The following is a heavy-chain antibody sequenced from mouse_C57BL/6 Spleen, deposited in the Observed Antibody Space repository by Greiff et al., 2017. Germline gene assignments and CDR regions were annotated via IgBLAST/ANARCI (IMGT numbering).Heavy chain of an antibody. D-gene: IGHD2-3*01. CDR3: ARYDGYYEYFDV. V-gene: IGHV5-4*03. CDR1: GFTFSSYA. J-gene: IGHJ1*03. CDR2: ISDGGSYT. Sequence: DVMLVESGGGLVKPGGSLKLSCAASGFTFSSYAMSWVRQTPEKRLEWVATISDGGSYTYYPDNVKGRFTISRDNAKNNLYLQMSHLKSEDTAMYYCARYDGYYEYFDVWGTGTTVTVSS.